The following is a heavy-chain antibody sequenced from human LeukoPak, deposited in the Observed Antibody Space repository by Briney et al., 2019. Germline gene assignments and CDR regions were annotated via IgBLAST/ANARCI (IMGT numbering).Heavy chain of an antibody. CDR2: ISSSGSTI. CDR3: ARVLRDGDYFA. Sequence: PAGSLTLSCAASGFTFSSYEMNWVRQAPGKGLEWVSYISSSGSTIYYADSVKGRFTISRDNAKNSLYLQMNSLRAEDTAVYYCARVLRDGDYFAWGQGTLVTVSS. V-gene: IGHV3-48*03. CDR1: GFTFSSYE. D-gene: IGHD4-17*01. J-gene: IGHJ5*02.